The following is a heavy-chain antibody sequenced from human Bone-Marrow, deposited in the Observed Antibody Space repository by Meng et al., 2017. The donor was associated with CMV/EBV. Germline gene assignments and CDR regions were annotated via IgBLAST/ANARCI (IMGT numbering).Heavy chain of an antibody. CDR1: GFTFSSYA. Sequence: GGSLRLSCAASGFTFSSYAMHWVRQAPGKGLEWVAVISYDGSNKYYADSVKGRFTISRDNSKNTLYLQMNSLRAEDTAVYYCARVPPTSLTYGGPAGYAFDIWGQGTMVTVSS. J-gene: IGHJ3*02. CDR2: ISYDGSNK. CDR3: ARVPPTSLTYGGPAGYAFDI. V-gene: IGHV3-30*04. D-gene: IGHD4-23*01.